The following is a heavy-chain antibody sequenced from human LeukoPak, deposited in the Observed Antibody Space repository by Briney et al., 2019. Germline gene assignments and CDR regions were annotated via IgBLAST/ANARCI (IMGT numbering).Heavy chain of an antibody. CDR2: IRGSGDST. V-gene: IGHV3-23*01. J-gene: IGHJ4*02. D-gene: IGHD2-15*01. Sequence: GGSLRLSCAASGFTFSNYAMSWVRQAPGKGLEWVSSIRGSGDSTYYADSVKGRFTISRDNSKNTLYLQLNSLRGDDTAVYYCSRGQGPALYCFDSWGQGTLVTVSS. CDR3: SRGQGPALYCFDS. CDR1: GFTFSNYA.